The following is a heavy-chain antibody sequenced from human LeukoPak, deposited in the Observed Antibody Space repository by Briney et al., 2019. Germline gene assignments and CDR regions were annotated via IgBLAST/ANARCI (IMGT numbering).Heavy chain of an antibody. CDR2: INPNSGGT. CDR1: GYTFTGYY. J-gene: IGHJ4*02. Sequence: ASVKVSCKASGYTFTGYYMHWVRQAPGQGLEWMGWINPNSGGTNYAQKLQGRVTMTTDTSTSTAYMELRSLRSDDTAVYYCARDSGGYYDSGGLRPFDYWGQGTLVTVSS. V-gene: IGHV1-2*02. D-gene: IGHD3-22*01. CDR3: ARDSGGYYDSGGLRPFDY.